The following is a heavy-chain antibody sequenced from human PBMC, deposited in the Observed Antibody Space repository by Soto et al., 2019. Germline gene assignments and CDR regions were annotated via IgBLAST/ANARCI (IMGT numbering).Heavy chain of an antibody. CDR2: ISYDGSNK. CDR3: AKDLYYDFWSGYYKAYYYYYGMDV. Sequence: PGGSLRLSCAASGFTFSSYGMHWVRQAPGKGLEWVAVISYDGSNKYYADSVKGRFTISRDNSKNTLYLQMNSLRAEDTAVYYCAKDLYYDFWSGYYKAYYYYYGMDVWGQGTTVTVSS. V-gene: IGHV3-30*18. J-gene: IGHJ6*02. CDR1: GFTFSSYG. D-gene: IGHD3-3*01.